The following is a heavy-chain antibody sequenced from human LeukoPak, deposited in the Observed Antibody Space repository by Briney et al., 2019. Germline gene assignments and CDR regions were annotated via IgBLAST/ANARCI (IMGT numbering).Heavy chain of an antibody. CDR3: AVQWLGLDH. CDR1: GFTFSTYW. D-gene: IGHD6-19*01. J-gene: IGHJ4*02. Sequence: PGGSLRLSCAASGFTFSTYWMSWVRQAPGKGLEWVANMKQDGSKKYYVDSVKGRFTISRDNANNSLYLQMNSLRDEDTAVYYCAVQWLGLDHWGQGTLVTVSS. V-gene: IGHV3-7*01. CDR2: MKQDGSKK.